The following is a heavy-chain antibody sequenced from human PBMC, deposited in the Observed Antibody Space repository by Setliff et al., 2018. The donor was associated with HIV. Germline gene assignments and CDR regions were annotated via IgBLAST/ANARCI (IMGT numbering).Heavy chain of an antibody. J-gene: IGHJ4*02. CDR2: ISAFNGNT. D-gene: IGHD5-12*01. V-gene: IGHV1-18*01. Sequence: ASVKVSCKASGYTFTTYSFTWVRQAPGQGLEWMGWISAFNGNTNYAQKLQGRFTMTTDTSTSTAYMELRSLRSDDTAVYYCARGGYGWGDLGPVLDSWGPGALVTVSS. CDR1: GYTFTTYS. CDR3: ARGGYGWGDLGPVLDS.